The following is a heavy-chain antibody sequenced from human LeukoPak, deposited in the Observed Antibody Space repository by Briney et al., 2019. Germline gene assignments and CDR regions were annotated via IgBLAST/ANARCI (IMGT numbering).Heavy chain of an antibody. Sequence: PGGSLRLSCAASGFTFSSYGMHWVRQAPGKGLEWVAFIRYDGSNKYYADSVKGRFTISRDNSKNTLYLQMNSLRAEDTAVYYCAKSGAVAATTGFDPWGQGTLVTVSS. D-gene: IGHD1-26*01. J-gene: IGHJ5*02. CDR2: IRYDGSNK. V-gene: IGHV3-30*02. CDR1: GFTFSSYG. CDR3: AKSGAVAATTGFDP.